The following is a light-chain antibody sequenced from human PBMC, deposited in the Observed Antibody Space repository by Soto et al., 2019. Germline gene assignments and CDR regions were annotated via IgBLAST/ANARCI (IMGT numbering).Light chain of an antibody. CDR3: SLYTSENTYV. Sequence: QSALTQPPSVSGSPGQSVTISCTGTSTDFVSYNRVSWYQQPPGTAPKLIIYEASNRPSGVPDRFSGSMSGNTASLTISGLQAADEADYYCSLYTSENTYVFGTGTQLTVL. CDR1: STDFVSYNR. J-gene: IGLJ1*01. V-gene: IGLV2-18*01. CDR2: EAS.